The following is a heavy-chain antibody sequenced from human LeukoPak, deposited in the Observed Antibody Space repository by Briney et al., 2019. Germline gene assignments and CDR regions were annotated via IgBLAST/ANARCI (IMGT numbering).Heavy chain of an antibody. CDR1: GGSISSYY. J-gene: IGHJ4*02. Sequence: PSETLSLTCTVSGGSISSYYWSWIRQPPGKGLEWIGYIYYSGSTNYNPSLKSRVTISVDTSKNQFSLKLSSVTAADTAVYYCARLSGYDRSLDYWGQGTLVTVSS. CDR3: ARLSGYDRSLDY. V-gene: IGHV4-59*01. D-gene: IGHD5-12*01. CDR2: IYYSGST.